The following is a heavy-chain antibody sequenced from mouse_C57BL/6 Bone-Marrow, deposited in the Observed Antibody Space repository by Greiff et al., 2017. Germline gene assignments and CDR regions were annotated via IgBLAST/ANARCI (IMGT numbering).Heavy chain of an antibody. V-gene: IGHV5-4*01. CDR2: ISDGGSYT. CDR3: AREGLRAWFAY. D-gene: IGHD2-4*01. J-gene: IGHJ3*01. Sequence: DVQLVESGGGLVKPGGSLTLSCAASGFTFSSYAMSWVRQTPEKRLEWVATISDGGSYTYYPDNVKGRFTISRDNAKNNLYLQMSHLKSEDTAMYYCAREGLRAWFAYWGQGTLVTVSA. CDR1: GFTFSSYA.